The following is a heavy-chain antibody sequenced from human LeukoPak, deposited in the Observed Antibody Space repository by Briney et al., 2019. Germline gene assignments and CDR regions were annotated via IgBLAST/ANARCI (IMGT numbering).Heavy chain of an antibody. Sequence: GASVKVSCKASGGTFSSYAISWVRQAPGQGLEWMGGIIPIFGTANYAQKFQGRVTITTDESTSTAYMELSSLRSEDTAVYYCARGPHERSGYPDDWGQGTLVTVSS. CDR1: GGTFSSYA. D-gene: IGHD3-22*01. J-gene: IGHJ4*02. V-gene: IGHV1-69*05. CDR3: ARGPHERSGYPDD. CDR2: IIPIFGTA.